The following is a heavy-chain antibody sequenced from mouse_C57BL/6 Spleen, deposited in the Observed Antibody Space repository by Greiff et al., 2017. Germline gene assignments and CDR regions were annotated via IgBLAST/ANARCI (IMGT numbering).Heavy chain of an antibody. CDR2: IYPGDGDT. Sequence: QVQLQQSGAELVKPGASVKISCKASGYAFSSYWMNWVKQRPGKGLGWIGQIYPGDGDTNSNGKFKGKATLTADKSSSTAYMQLSSLTSEDSAVYFCARGRCNYGGFDYWGQGTTLTVSS. V-gene: IGHV1-80*01. CDR1: GYAFSSYW. CDR3: ARGRCNYGGFDY. D-gene: IGHD2-1*01. J-gene: IGHJ2*01.